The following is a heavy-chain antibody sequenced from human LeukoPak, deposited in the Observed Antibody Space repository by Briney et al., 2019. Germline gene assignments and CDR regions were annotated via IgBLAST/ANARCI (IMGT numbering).Heavy chain of an antibody. Sequence: PGRSLRLSCAASGFTFSSYVMHWVRQAPGKGLEWVAIISYDGSNEYYADSVKGRFTISRDNSKNTLYLQMNSLRAEDTAVYYCAKDTYYYDSSGYYSVGAFDIWGQGTMVTVSS. V-gene: IGHV3-30*04. J-gene: IGHJ3*02. CDR2: ISYDGSNE. D-gene: IGHD3-22*01. CDR3: AKDTYYYDSSGYYSVGAFDI. CDR1: GFTFSSYV.